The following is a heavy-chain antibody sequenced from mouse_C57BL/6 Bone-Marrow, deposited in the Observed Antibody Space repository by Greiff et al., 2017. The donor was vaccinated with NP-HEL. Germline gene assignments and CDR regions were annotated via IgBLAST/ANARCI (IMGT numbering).Heavy chain of an antibody. Sequence: QVQLKESGAELVKPGASVKLSCKASGYTFTSYWMHWVKQRPIQGLEWIGNIDPSDSETHYNQKFKDKATLTVDKSSSTAYMQLSSLTSEDSAVYYCAMGARFAYWGQGTLVTVSA. D-gene: IGHD3-1*01. CDR1: GYTFTSYW. V-gene: IGHV1-52*01. J-gene: IGHJ3*01. CDR2: IDPSDSET. CDR3: AMGARFAY.